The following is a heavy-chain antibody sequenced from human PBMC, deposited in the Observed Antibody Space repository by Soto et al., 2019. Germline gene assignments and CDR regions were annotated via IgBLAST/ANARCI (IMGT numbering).Heavy chain of an antibody. CDR3: AKGGPSSAWAYYGMDV. CDR2: IDPVGSQV. D-gene: IGHD6-25*01. Sequence: GGSLRLSCEVSGLSFSSSWMSWVRQAPGKGLEWVADIDPVGSQVVYVASVMGRFTVSRDNSKNTLYLQMNSLRAEDTAVYYCAKGGPSSAWAYYGMDVWGQGTTVTVSS. V-gene: IGHV3-7*01. J-gene: IGHJ6*02. CDR1: GLSFSSSW.